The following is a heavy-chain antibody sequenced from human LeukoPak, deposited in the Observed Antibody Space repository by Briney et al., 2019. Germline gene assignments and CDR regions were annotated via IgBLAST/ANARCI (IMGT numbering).Heavy chain of an antibody. V-gene: IGHV4-59*08. D-gene: IGHD3-3*01. J-gene: IGHJ4*02. CDR3: ARFGGHYYDFWSGYSYYFDY. Sequence: PSETLSLTCTVSGGSISSYYWSWIRQPPGKGLEWIGYIYYSGSTNYNPPLKSRVTISVDTSKNQFSLKLSSVTAADTAVYYCARFGGHYYDFWSGYSYYFDYWGQGTLVTVSS. CDR2: IYYSGST. CDR1: GGSISSYY.